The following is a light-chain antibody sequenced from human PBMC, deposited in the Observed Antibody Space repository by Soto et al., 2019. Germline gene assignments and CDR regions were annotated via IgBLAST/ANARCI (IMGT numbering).Light chain of an antibody. Sequence: EMVMTQSPATLSLSPGERATLSCRTSQSISNYLAWYQQKPGQAPRLLIYGASTRATGIPARFSGSGSGTDFTLTISSLQSEDFAVYDCQQYNNWPPWTFGQGTKVDIK. J-gene: IGKJ1*01. CDR2: GAS. CDR3: QQYNNWPPWT. V-gene: IGKV3-15*01. CDR1: QSISNY.